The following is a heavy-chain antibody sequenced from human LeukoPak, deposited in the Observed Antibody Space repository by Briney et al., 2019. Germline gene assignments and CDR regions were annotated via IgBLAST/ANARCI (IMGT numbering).Heavy chain of an antibody. CDR1: GFTFGDHA. V-gene: IGHV3-49*04. Sequence: GGSLRLSCTASGFTFGDHAMSWVRQAPGKGLEWVGFIRSKAYGGTTEYAASVKGRFTISRDDSKSIAYLQMNSLKTEDTAVYFCTRAYDSSGYFGDYWGQGTLVTVSS. J-gene: IGHJ4*02. D-gene: IGHD3-22*01. CDR3: TRAYDSSGYFGDY. CDR2: IRSKAYGGTT.